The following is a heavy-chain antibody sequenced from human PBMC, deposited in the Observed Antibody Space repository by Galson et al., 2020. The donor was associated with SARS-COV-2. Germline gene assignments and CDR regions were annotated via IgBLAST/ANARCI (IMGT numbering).Heavy chain of an antibody. CDR2: IYTSGST. V-gene: IGHV4-4*07. CDR3: ARAALYYDSCGYKAPLDPLNARAFDI. D-gene: IGHD3-22*01. J-gene: IGHJ3*02. CDR1: GGSISSYY. Sequence: ALETLYLTCTVSGGSISSYYWSWIRQPAGKGLEWIGRIYTSGSTNYNPSLKSRVTMSVDTSKNQFSLKLSSVTAADTAVYYCARAALYYDSCGYKAPLDPLNARAFDIWGQGTMVTVSS.